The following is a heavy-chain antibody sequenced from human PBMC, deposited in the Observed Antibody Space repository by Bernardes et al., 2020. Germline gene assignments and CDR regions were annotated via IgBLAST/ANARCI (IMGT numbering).Heavy chain of an antibody. J-gene: IGHJ3*02. Sequence: GGSLRLSCAASGFIFHDYAMHWVRQAPGKGLDWVSGITWNSGTIGYADSVKGRFTISRDNAKNSLYLQMNSLRAEDTALYYCAKARGSGDYYTFDIWGQGTMVTVSS. CDR1: GFIFHDYA. V-gene: IGHV3-9*01. CDR3: AKARGSGDYYTFDI. CDR2: ITWNSGTI. D-gene: IGHD1-26*01.